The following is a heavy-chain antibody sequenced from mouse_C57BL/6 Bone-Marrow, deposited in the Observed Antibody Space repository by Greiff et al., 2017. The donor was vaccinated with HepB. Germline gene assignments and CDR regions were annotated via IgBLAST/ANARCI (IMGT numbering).Heavy chain of an antibody. CDR2: FYPGSGSI. CDR1: GYTFTEYT. J-gene: IGHJ4*01. V-gene: IGHV1-62-2*01. CDR3: ARHEDPYDGDYGDAMDY. Sequence: QVQLQQSGAELVKPGASVKLSCKASGYTFTEYTIHWVKQRSGQGLEWIGWFYPGSGSIKYNEKFKDKATLTADKSSSTVYMELSRLTSEDSAVYFCARHEDPYDGDYGDAMDYWGQGTSVTVSA. D-gene: IGHD2-3*01.